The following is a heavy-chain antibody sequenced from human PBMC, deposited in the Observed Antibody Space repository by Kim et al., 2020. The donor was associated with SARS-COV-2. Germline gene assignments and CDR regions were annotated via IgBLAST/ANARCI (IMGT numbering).Heavy chain of an antibody. CDR3: AREFRVPAALYSYYSVMDV. J-gene: IGHJ6*02. Sequence: GRLTISRDNSKDTLYLQMNSLRAEDTAVYYCAREFRVPAALYSYYSVMDVWGQGTTVTVFS. V-gene: IGHV3-30*07. D-gene: IGHD2-2*01.